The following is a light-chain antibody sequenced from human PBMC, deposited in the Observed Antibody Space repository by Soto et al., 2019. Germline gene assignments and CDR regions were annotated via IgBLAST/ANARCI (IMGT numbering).Light chain of an antibody. CDR2: KAS. J-gene: IGKJ1*01. CDR1: RSISIW. V-gene: IGKV1-5*03. Sequence: DIQMTQSPSTLSASVGDRVTITCRASRSISIWLAWYQQKPGKAPKILIYKASSLESGVPSRFSGSGSGTEFTLTISSLQPDDFATYYCQQYNSYSGTFGQGTKVDI. CDR3: QQYNSYSGT.